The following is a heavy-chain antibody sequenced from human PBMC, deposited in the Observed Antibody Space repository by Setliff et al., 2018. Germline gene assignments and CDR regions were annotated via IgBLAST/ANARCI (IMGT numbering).Heavy chain of an antibody. J-gene: IGHJ6*04. CDR3: ARAKIEESGKAQAGMDV. V-gene: IGHV3-74*01. Sequence: GGSLRLSCAASGFTFSNYWMHWVRQAPGKGLVWVSRIYTDGTITSYADSVKGRFTISRDNAKNTLHLQMDSLRAEDTAVYYCARAKIEESGKAQAGMDVWGKGTTVTVSS. CDR1: GFTFSNYW. CDR2: IYTDGTIT. D-gene: IGHD6-13*01.